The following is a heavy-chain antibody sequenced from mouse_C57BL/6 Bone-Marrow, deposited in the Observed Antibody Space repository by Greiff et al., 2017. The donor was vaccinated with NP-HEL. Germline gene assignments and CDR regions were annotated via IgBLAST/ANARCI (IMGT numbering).Heavy chain of an antibody. CDR2: IDPSDSYT. V-gene: IGHV1-50*01. CDR1: GYTFTSYW. D-gene: IGHD4-1*01. CDR3: ARRPAPNWPYYFDY. J-gene: IGHJ2*01. Sequence: QVQLQQPGAELVKPGASVKLSCKASGYTFTSYWMQWVNQRPGQGLEWIGEIDPSDSYTNYNQKFKGKATLTVDTSSSTAYMQLSSLTSEDSAVYYCARRPAPNWPYYFDYWGQGTTLTVSS.